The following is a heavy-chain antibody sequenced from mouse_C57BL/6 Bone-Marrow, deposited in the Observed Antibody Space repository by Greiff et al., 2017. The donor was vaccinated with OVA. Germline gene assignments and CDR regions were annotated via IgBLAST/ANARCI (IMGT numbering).Heavy chain of an antibody. V-gene: IGHV1-54*01. CDR2: INPGSGGT. J-gene: IGHJ4*01. CDR1: GYAFTNYL. CDR3: ARGGDGGAMDY. D-gene: IGHD3-3*01. Sequence: QVQLQQSGAELVRPGTSVKVSCKASGYAFTNYLIEWVKQRPGQGLEWIGVINPGSGGTNYNEKFKGKATLTADKSSSTAYMQLSSLTSEDSAVYFCARGGDGGAMDYWGQGTSVTVSS.